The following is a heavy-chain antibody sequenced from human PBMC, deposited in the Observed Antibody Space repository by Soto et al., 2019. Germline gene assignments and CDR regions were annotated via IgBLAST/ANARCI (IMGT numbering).Heavy chain of an antibody. Sequence: QVQLQESGPGLVKPSQTLSLTCTVSGGSISSGDYYWSWIRQPPGKGLEWIGYIYYSGSTYYNPSLKSRVTISVDTSKNQFSLKLSSVTAADTAVYYCARDRGYCSSTSSCGNWFDPWGQGTLVTVSS. V-gene: IGHV4-30-4*01. J-gene: IGHJ5*02. CDR1: GGSISSGDYY. CDR2: IYYSGST. CDR3: ARDRGYCSSTSSCGNWFDP. D-gene: IGHD2-2*01.